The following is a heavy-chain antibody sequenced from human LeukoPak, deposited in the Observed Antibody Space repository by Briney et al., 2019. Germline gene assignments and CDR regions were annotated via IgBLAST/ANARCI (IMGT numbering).Heavy chain of an antibody. V-gene: IGHV1-2*02. CDR3: AAIFGMVPSGAFDI. CDR2: INPNSGGT. D-gene: IGHD3-3*01. CDR1: GYTFTGYY. J-gene: IGHJ3*02. Sequence: GASVKVSCKASGYTFTGYYMHWVRQAPGQGLEWMGWINPNSGGTNYAQKFQGRVTMTRDTSISTAYMELSRLRSDDTAVYYCAAIFGMVPSGAFDIWGQGTMVTVSS.